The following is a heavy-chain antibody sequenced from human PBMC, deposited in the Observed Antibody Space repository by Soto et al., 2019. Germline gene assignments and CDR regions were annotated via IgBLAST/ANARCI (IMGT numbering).Heavy chain of an antibody. D-gene: IGHD2-2*01. Sequence: QVQLVESRGGVVQPGRSLRLSCAASGFTFSNYGMHWVRQAPGKGLEWVSIMSYDGINKLYADSVKGRFPISRDNSKNRLYLQMDSLRAEDTAVYYCAKDVYCSTTGCLRNIVHCWGQGTLVTVSS. J-gene: IGHJ4*02. CDR2: MSYDGINK. V-gene: IGHV3-30*18. CDR3: AKDVYCSTTGCLRNIVHC. CDR1: GFTFSNYG.